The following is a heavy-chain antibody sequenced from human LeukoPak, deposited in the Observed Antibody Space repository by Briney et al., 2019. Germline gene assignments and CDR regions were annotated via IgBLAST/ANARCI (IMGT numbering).Heavy chain of an antibody. Sequence: ASVKVSCKASGYTFTSYGISWVRQAPGQGLEWMGWISAYIGNTNYAQKLQGRVTMTTDTSTSTAYMELRSLRSDDTAVYYCARAATYYYDTSGYSSDYWGLGTLVTVSS. J-gene: IGHJ4*02. V-gene: IGHV1-18*01. CDR1: GYTFTSYG. D-gene: IGHD3-22*01. CDR3: ARAATYYYDTSGYSSDY. CDR2: ISAYIGNT.